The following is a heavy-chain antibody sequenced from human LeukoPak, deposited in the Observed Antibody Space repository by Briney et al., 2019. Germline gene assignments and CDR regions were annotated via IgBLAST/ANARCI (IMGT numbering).Heavy chain of an antibody. CDR2: ISYDGSNK. J-gene: IGHJ5*02. Sequence: GGSLRLSCAASGFTFSSYGMHWVRQAPGKGLEWVAVISYDGSNKYYADSVKGRFTISRDNSKNTLYLQMNSLRAEDTAVYYCARGGFTMVRVPRWFDPWGQGTLVTVSS. CDR1: GFTFSSYG. D-gene: IGHD3-10*01. V-gene: IGHV3-30*03. CDR3: ARGGFTMVRVPRWFDP.